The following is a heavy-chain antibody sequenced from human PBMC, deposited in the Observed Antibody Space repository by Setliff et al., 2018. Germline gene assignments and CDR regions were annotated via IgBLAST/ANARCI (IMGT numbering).Heavy chain of an antibody. CDR3: VKDPSVYGADSGSI. CDR1: GFTVSSFS. J-gene: IGHJ3*02. Sequence: GGSLRLSCAASGFTVSSFSMHWVRQAPVKGLDWVATLSYISGSSADTNYAASVEGRLTVSRDNANNSLYLQMDSLKAEDTAVYYCVKDPSVYGADSGSIWGQGTMVTVSS. D-gene: IGHD2-21*02. V-gene: IGHV3-21*05. CDR2: ISGSSADT.